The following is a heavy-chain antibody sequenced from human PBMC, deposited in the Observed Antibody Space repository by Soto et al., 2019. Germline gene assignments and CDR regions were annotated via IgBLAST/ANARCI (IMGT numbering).Heavy chain of an antibody. V-gene: IGHV5-51*01. CDR3: AKHPPSYYRDV. Sequence: PGESLKISCQGSGYSFTSYWIGWVRQMPGKGLEWMGIIHPGDSDTRYSPSFQGQVTISVDKPISTAYLQWSSLKASDTAMYYCAKHPPSYYRDVWGKGTRVTVSS. J-gene: IGHJ6*03. CDR1: GYSFTSYW. CDR2: IHPGDSDT.